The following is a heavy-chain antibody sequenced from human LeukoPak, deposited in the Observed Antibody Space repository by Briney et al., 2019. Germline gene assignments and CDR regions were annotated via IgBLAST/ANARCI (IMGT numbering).Heavy chain of an antibody. CDR2: IIPIFGTA. Sequence: SVKVSCKASGGTFSSYAISWVRQAPGQGLEWMGGIIPIFGTANYAQKFQGRVTITTDESTSTVYMELSSLRSEDTAVYYCARDWVTGIAAAVDDYWGQGTLVTVSS. J-gene: IGHJ4*02. V-gene: IGHV1-69*05. CDR3: ARDWVTGIAAAVDDY. CDR1: GGTFSSYA. D-gene: IGHD6-13*01.